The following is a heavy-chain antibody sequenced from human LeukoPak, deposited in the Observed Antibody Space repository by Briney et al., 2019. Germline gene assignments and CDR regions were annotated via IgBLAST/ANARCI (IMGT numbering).Heavy chain of an antibody. CDR3: ANYYGSGNHYYYYYYMDV. J-gene: IGHJ6*03. CDR2: IRYDGSNK. Sequence: GGSLRLSCAASGFTFSSYGMHWVRQAPGKGLEWVAFIRYDGSNKYYADSVKGRFTISRDNSKSTLYLQMNSLRAEDTAVYYCANYYGSGNHYYYYYYMDVWGKGTTVTVSS. CDR1: GFTFSSYG. V-gene: IGHV3-30*02. D-gene: IGHD3-10*01.